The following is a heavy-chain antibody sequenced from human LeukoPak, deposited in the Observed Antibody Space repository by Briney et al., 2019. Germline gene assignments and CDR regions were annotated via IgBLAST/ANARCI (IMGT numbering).Heavy chain of an antibody. D-gene: IGHD4/OR15-4a*01. CDR2: INPNNGGT. CDR3: LRDLTYGGISSPDC. V-gene: IGHV1-2*02. J-gene: IGHJ4*02. CDR1: GYTFTDYY. Sequence: ASVKVSFKASGYTFTDYYMHWVRQAPGQGLEWMGWINPNNGGTTYAQKFQGRVTMTRDTSISTAYMELGRLTSDDTAMYFCLRDLTYGGISSPDCWGQGSLVTVSS.